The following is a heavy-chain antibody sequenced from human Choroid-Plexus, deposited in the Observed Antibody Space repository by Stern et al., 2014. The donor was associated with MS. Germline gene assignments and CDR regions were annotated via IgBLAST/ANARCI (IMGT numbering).Heavy chain of an antibody. Sequence: VQLVQSGGGVAQPGRPLILSCAASGFTFSNFGMPWVRQAPGKGLEWVGLISYDGSDKYYADSVKGRFTIFRDNSKNTLYMHMNSLRAEDTAVYYCAKDRQWSTYFFDYWGQGSLVTVSS. D-gene: IGHD2-15*01. V-gene: IGHV3-30*18. CDR3: AKDRQWSTYFFDY. CDR2: ISYDGSDK. CDR1: GFTFSNFG. J-gene: IGHJ4*02.